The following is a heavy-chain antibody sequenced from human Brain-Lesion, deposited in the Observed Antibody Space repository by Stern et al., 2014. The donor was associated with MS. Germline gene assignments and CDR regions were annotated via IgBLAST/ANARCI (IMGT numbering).Heavy chain of an antibody. D-gene: IGHD2-2*01. CDR1: GGSISSGGYY. V-gene: IGHV4-61*02. Sequence: QVQLVQSGPGLVTPSQTLSLSCTVSGGSISSGGYYWSWIRQPAGQGLEWIGRIFNSGRTTSNPSLKSRVPQLIPTSKNQFSLRLTSMTAADTAVYYCARGRVVPGFQYYATDVWGQGTTVIVSS. J-gene: IGHJ6*02. CDR3: ARGRVVPGFQYYATDV. CDR2: IFNSGRT.